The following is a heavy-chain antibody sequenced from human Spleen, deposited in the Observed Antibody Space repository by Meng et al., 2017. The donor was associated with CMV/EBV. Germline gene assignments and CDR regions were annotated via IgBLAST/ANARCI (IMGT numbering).Heavy chain of an antibody. Sequence: ASVKVSCKASGYTFTGYYMHWVRQAPGQGLEWMGWINPNSGTTNYAQKFQGRVTITADKSTSTAYMELSSLRSEDTAVYYCARGGLGYFAARQSGGWFDPWGQGTLVTVSS. V-gene: IGHV1-2*02. CDR3: ARGGLGYFAARQSGGWFDP. CDR2: INPNSGTT. CDR1: GYTFTGYY. J-gene: IGHJ5*02. D-gene: IGHD6-6*01.